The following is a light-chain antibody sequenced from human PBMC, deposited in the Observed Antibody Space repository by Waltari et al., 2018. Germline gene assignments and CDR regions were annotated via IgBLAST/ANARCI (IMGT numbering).Light chain of an antibody. CDR2: ATS. Sequence: DIQMTQSPSSLSASVGDRVNITCRASQIISNYLNWYQHKSGHAPRVLIYATSTLESGVPPRFTGSRSGREYTLTISGLQPEDFATYFCQQSSTVPNSFGPGTKVEV. CDR3: QQSSTVPNS. J-gene: IGKJ2*03. V-gene: IGKV1-39*01. CDR1: QIISNY.